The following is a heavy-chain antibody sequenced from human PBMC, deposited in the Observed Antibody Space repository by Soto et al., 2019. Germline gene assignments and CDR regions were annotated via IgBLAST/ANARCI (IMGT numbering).Heavy chain of an antibody. CDR2: ISPDGSDV. V-gene: IGHV3-74*01. Sequence: GVLRLSCAASGFPFTNYWMNWVRQTPGKGLMWVSRISPDGSDVGYADSVEGRFTVSGDNAKNTLYLQMHSLRAEDTAMYYCACWGHIVPVAPSDFDRWGQGTLVTVSS. CDR1: GFPFTNYW. CDR3: ACWGHIVPVAPSDFDR. D-gene: IGHD2-8*02. J-gene: IGHJ4*02.